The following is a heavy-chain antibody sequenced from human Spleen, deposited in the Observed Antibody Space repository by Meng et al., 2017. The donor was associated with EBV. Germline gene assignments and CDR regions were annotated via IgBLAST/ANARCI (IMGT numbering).Heavy chain of an antibody. CDR2: ILSDGRKE. CDR1: GFTFSSYA. D-gene: IGHD4-11*01. V-gene: IGHV3-30*03. CDR3: VTGVDS. Sequence: VHLLESXXGVVQXGRSLRLSCVASGFTFSSYAMHWVRQAPGKGLEWVANILSDGRKEYYADSVKGRFTISRDNSKNTVYLQMTSLTSEDTAVYYCVTGVDSWGQGTLVTVSS. J-gene: IGHJ4*02.